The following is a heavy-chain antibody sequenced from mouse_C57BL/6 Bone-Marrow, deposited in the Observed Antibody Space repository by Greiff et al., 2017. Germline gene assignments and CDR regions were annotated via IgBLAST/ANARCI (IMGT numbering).Heavy chain of an antibody. V-gene: IGHV1-81*01. CDR3: ARNGATVVARYFDV. J-gene: IGHJ1*03. CDR1: GYTFTSYG. CDR2: IYPRSGNT. Sequence: QVQLQQSGAELARPGASVKLSCKASGYTFTSYGISWVKQRTGQGLEWIGEIYPRSGNTYYNEKFKGKATLTADKSSSTAYMELRSLTSEDSAVYVCARNGATVVARYFDVWGTGTTVTVSS. D-gene: IGHD1-1*01.